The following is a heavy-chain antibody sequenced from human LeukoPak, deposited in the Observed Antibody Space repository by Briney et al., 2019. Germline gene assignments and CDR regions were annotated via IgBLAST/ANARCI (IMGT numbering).Heavy chain of an antibody. CDR3: ARIGTITSRGYFDWLQNYYYYYMDV. D-gene: IGHD3-9*01. Sequence: SETLSLTCTVSGGSISSSSYYWGWIRQPPGKGLEWIGSIYYSGSTYYNPSLKSRVTISVDTSKNQFSLKLSSVTAADTAVYYCARIGTITSRGYFDWLQNYYYYYMDVWGKGTTVTVSS. V-gene: IGHV4-39*07. CDR2: IYYSGST. CDR1: GGSISSSSYY. J-gene: IGHJ6*03.